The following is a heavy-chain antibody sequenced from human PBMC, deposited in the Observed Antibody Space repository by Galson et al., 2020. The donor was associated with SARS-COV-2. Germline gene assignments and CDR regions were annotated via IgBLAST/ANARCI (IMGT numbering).Heavy chain of an antibody. CDR3: TGRQARRRIPTPKGDAFNI. V-gene: IGHV4-39*01. J-gene: IGHJ3*02. CDR2: IYFTGST. D-gene: IGHD1-1*01. Sequence: SETLSLTCTVSGASISSNVYYWDWIRQSPGKGLEWIGTIYFTGSTYYNPSLKSRVTISADTSRNQLSLRLNSGTAADTAIYFCTGRQARRRIPTPKGDAFNIWGQGTVVSVSS. CDR1: GASISSNVYY.